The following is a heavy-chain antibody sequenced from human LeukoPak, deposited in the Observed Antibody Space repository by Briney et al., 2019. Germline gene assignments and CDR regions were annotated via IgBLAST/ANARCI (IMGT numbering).Heavy chain of an antibody. V-gene: IGHV3-21*01. CDR2: ISSSSSYI. CDR1: GFTFSSYS. Sequence: GGSLRLPRAASGFTFSSYSMNWVRQAPGKGLEWVSSISSSSSYIYYADSVKGRFTISRDNAKNSLYLQMNSLRAEDTAVYYCARDVYCSSTSCYGGYYYGMDVWGKGTTVTVSS. J-gene: IGHJ6*04. CDR3: ARDVYCSSTSCYGGYYYGMDV. D-gene: IGHD2-2*01.